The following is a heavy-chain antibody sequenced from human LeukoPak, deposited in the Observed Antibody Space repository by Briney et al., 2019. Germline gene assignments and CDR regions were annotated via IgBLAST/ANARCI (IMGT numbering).Heavy chain of an antibody. CDR1: GYTFTGYY. V-gene: IGHV1-2*02. J-gene: IGHJ4*02. Sequence: ASVKVSCKASGYTFTGYYMHWVRQAPGQGLEWMGWINPNSGGTNYAQKFQGRVTMTRDTPITTAYMDLSRLRSDDTAVYYCAGSSSSDYFGSWGQGTLVTVSS. CDR2: INPNSGGT. D-gene: IGHD6-13*01. CDR3: AGSSSSDYFGS.